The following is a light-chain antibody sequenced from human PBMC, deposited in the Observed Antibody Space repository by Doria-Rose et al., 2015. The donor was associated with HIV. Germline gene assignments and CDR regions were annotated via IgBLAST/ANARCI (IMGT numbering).Light chain of an antibody. V-gene: IGKV3-20*01. CDR1: QSFSSLY. CDR2: DGS. Sequence: TQSPGTLSLSPGEGATLSCRASQSFSSLYLAWYQQKPGQAPSLLIYDGSTRATGIPDRFSASGSGTDFTLTINRLEPEDFALYYCHQYGTSWTFGQGTKVEI. CDR3: HQYGTSWT. J-gene: IGKJ1*01.